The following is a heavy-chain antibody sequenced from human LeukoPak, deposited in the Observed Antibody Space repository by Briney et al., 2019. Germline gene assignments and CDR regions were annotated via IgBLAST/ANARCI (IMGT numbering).Heavy chain of an antibody. CDR2: INHSGST. D-gene: IGHD1-26*01. CDR1: GGSFSGYY. V-gene: IGHV4-34*01. J-gene: IGHJ6*03. CDR3: ARRTRQYSGSYYYYYYYMDV. Sequence: KPSETLSPTCAVYGGSFSGYYWSWIRQPPGKGLEWIGEINHSGSTNYNPSLKSRVTISVDTSKNQFSLKLSSVTAADTAVYYCARRTRQYSGSYYYYYYYMDVWGKGTTVTISS.